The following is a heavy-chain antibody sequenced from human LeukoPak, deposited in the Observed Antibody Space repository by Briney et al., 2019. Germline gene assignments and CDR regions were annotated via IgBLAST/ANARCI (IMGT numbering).Heavy chain of an antibody. J-gene: IGHJ3*02. CDR1: GFSLSTSGMC. D-gene: IGHD3-10*01. CDR2: IDWDDDK. CDR3: ARTSVTMLRGVSPHAFDI. Sequence: SGPTLVNPTQTLTLTCTFSGFSLSTSGMCVSWIRQPPGKALEWLARIDWDDDKYYSTSLKTRLTISKDTSKNQVVLTMTNMDPVDTATYYCARTSVTMLRGVSPHAFDIWGQGTMVTVSS. V-gene: IGHV2-70*11.